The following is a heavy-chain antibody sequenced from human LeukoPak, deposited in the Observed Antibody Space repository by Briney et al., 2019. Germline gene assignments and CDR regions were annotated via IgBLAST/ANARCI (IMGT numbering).Heavy chain of an antibody. V-gene: IGHV3-53*01. Sequence: GRSQRLSGEARGVGDNSNYMCWVRHDTGKGLEWVSVIYSGGSSYYADSVKGRFTISRDNSKNTLYLQMNSLRAEDTAVYYCARSIGGFDYWGQGTLVTVSS. CDR1: GVGDNSNY. J-gene: IGHJ4*02. D-gene: IGHD3-10*01. CDR3: ARSIGGFDY. CDR2: IYSGGSS.